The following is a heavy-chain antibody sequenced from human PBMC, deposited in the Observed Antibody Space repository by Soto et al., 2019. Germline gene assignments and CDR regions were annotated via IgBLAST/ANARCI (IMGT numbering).Heavy chain of an antibody. CDR2: ISIYNGNT. Sequence: QVQLVQSGAEVNKPGASVKVSCKASGYTFTSYGISWVRQAPGHGLEWMGWISIYNGNTNYAQKLQGRVTMTTDTSTSTAYMELRSLRSDNTAVYYGSRNVRSHDYGHYYYGMDVWGQGTTVTVSS. V-gene: IGHV1-18*01. CDR1: GYTFTSYG. CDR3: SRNVRSHDYGHYYYGMDV. J-gene: IGHJ6*02. D-gene: IGHD4-17*01.